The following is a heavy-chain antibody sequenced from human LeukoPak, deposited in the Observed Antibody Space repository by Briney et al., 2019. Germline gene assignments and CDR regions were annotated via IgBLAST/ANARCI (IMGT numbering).Heavy chain of an antibody. V-gene: IGHV4-59*01. CDR3: AFFEYSSSSSHY. CDR2: IYYSGST. CDR1: GGSISSYY. D-gene: IGHD6-6*01. J-gene: IGHJ4*02. Sequence: SETLSLTCTVSGGSISSYYWSWIRQPPGKGLEWIGYIYYSGSTNYNPSLKSRVTISVGTSKNQFSLKLSSVTAADTAVYYCAFFEYSSSSSHYWGQGTLVTVSS.